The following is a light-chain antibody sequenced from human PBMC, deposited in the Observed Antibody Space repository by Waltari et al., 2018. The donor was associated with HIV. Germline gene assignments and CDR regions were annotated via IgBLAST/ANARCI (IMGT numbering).Light chain of an antibody. Sequence: SYELTQPSSVSVSPGQTARITCSGDGLAKRYVRWFQPKPGQAPVLVIYKDIERPSGIPERFAGSSSGTTVTLTISGAQVEDEADYYCFSAADNNLGVFGGGTKVTVL. CDR2: KDI. CDR1: GLAKRY. CDR3: FSAADNNLGV. J-gene: IGLJ3*02. V-gene: IGLV3-27*01.